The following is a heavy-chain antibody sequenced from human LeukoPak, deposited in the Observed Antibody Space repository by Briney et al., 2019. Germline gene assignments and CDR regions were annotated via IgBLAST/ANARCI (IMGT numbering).Heavy chain of an antibody. D-gene: IGHD3-22*01. CDR1: GYTFTSYG. J-gene: IGHJ4*02. Sequence: GASVKVSCKASGYTFTSYGISWVRQAPGQGLEWMGWISAYNGNANYAQNLQGRITMTTDTSTSTAYMELTSLRPDDTAVYYCARDYYYDSSGYVDYWGQGTPVTVSS. CDR3: ARDYYYDSSGYVDY. CDR2: ISAYNGNA. V-gene: IGHV1-18*01.